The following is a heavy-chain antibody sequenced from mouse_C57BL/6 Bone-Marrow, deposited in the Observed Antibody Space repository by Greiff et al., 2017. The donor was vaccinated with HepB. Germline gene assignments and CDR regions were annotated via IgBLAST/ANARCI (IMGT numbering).Heavy chain of an antibody. V-gene: IGHV5-4*01. CDR2: ISDGGSYT. Sequence: DVKLVESGGGLVKPGESLKLSCAASGFTFSSYAMSWVRQTPEKRLEWVATISDGGSYTYYPDNVKGRFTISRDNAKNNLYLQMSHLKSEDTAMYYCAREDGYYTWFAYWGQGTLVTVSA. J-gene: IGHJ3*01. CDR1: GFTFSSYA. D-gene: IGHD2-3*01. CDR3: AREDGYYTWFAY.